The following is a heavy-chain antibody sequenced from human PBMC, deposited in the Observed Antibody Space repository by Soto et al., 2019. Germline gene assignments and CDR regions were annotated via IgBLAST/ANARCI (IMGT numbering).Heavy chain of an antibody. CDR2: IIPIFGTA. CDR3: ASSGTQLVNAFDI. V-gene: IGHV1-69*06. D-gene: IGHD6-13*01. Sequence: GASVKVSCKASGGTFSSYAISWVRQAPGQGLEWMGGIIPIFGTANYAQKFQGRVTITADKSTSTAYMELSSLRSEDTAVYYCASSGTQLVNAFDIWGQGTMVTVSS. CDR1: GGTFSSYA. J-gene: IGHJ3*02.